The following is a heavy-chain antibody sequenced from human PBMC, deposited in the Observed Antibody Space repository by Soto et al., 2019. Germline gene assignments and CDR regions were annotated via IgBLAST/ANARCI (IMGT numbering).Heavy chain of an antibody. CDR3: ATETNYDDSSGYYSYFDC. CDR1: GGSVSSGSYY. J-gene: IGHJ4*02. Sequence: KPSETLSLTCTVSGGSVSSGSYYWSWIRQPPGKGLEWIGYIYYSGSTNYNPSLKSRVTISVDTSKNQFSLKLSSVTAADTAVYYCATETNYDDSSGYYSYFDCWGQGTLVTVSS. CDR2: IYYSGST. D-gene: IGHD3-22*01. V-gene: IGHV4-61*01.